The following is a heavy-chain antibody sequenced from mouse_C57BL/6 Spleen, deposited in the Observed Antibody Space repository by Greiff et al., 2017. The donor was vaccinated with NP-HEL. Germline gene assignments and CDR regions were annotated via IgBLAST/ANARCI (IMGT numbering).Heavy chain of an antibody. V-gene: IGHV10-1*01. Sequence: EVHLVESGGGLVQPKGSLKLSCAASGFSFNTYAMNWVRQAPGKGLEWVARIRSKSNNYATYYADSVKDRFTISRDDSESMLYLQMNNLKTEDTAMYYCVSPYDYDPFAYWGQGTLVTVSA. J-gene: IGHJ3*01. CDR3: VSPYDYDPFAY. D-gene: IGHD2-4*01. CDR1: GFSFNTYA. CDR2: IRSKSNNYAT.